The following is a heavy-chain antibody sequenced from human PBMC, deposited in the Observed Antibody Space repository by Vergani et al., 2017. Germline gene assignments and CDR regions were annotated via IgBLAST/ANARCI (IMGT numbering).Heavy chain of an antibody. Sequence: VQLVESGGGLVQPGGSLRLSCAASGFTFSSYWMSWVRQAPGQGLEWMGGIIPIFGTANYAQKFQGRVTITADESTSTAYMELSSLRSEDTAVYYCARGGSSDNYYYYYMDVWGKGTTVTVSS. J-gene: IGHJ6*03. CDR1: GFTFSSYW. CDR2: IIPIFGTA. D-gene: IGHD6-13*01. CDR3: ARGGSSDNYYYYYMDV. V-gene: IGHV1-69*01.